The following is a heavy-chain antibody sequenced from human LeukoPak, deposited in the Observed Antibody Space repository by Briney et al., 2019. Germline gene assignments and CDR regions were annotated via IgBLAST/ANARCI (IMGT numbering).Heavy chain of an antibody. CDR1: RFTFSSYS. J-gene: IGHJ4*02. CDR3: ARHSTRDYFDY. CDR2: ISSSSYI. Sequence: GGSLRLSCAASRFTFSSYSMNWVRQAPRKGLEWVSSISSSSYIYYADSVKGRFTISRDNAKNSLYLQMNSLRAEDTAVYYCARHSTRDYFDYWGQGTLVTVSS. D-gene: IGHD2-21*01. V-gene: IGHV3-21*01.